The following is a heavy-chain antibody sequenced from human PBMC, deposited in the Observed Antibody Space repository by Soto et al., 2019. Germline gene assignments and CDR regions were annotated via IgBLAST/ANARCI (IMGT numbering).Heavy chain of an antibody. J-gene: IGHJ4*02. CDR3: ARVPSYSTLDY. Sequence: GASVKVSCKASGYTFTSNGVSWVLQAPGQGLEWMGWISAYNGDTKYSQKFQGRVTMTTDTSTSTAYMELRSLRFDDTAVYYCARVPSYSTLDYWGQGTLVTVSS. V-gene: IGHV1-18*04. D-gene: IGHD2-21*01. CDR2: ISAYNGDT. CDR1: GYTFTSNG.